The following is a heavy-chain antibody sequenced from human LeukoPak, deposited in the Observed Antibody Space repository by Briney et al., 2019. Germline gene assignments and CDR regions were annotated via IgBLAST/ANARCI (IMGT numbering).Heavy chain of an antibody. CDR3: ARAPRGIAAAGNDY. D-gene: IGHD6-13*01. CDR1: GYTFTGSY. Sequence: ASVKVSCKASGYTFTGSYMHWVRQAPGQGLEWMGWINPNSGGTNYAQKFQGRVTMTRDTSISTAYMELSRLRSDDTAVYYCARAPRGIAAAGNDYWGQGTLVTVSS. J-gene: IGHJ4*02. CDR2: INPNSGGT. V-gene: IGHV1-2*02.